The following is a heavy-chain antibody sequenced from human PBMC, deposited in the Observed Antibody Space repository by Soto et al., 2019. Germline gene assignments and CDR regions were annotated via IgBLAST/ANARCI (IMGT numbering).Heavy chain of an antibody. CDR2: MNPNSGNT. D-gene: IGHD3-9*01. J-gene: IGHJ6*02. CDR3: ARVQRGYFDWFHPPPYYYYGMDV. V-gene: IGHV1-8*01. CDR1: GYTFTSYD. Sequence: GASVKVSCKASGYTFTSYDINWVRQATGQGLEWMGWMNPNSGNTGYAQKFQGRVTMTRNTSISTAYMELSSLRSEDTAVYYCARVQRGYFDWFHPPPYYYYGMDVWGQGTTVTVSS.